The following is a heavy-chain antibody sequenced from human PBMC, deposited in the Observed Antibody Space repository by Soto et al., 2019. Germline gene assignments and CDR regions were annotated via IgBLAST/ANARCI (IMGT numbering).Heavy chain of an antibody. CDR1: GYSFTSYW. Sequence: GESLKISCKGSGYSFTSYWIGWVRQMPGKGLEWMGIIYPGDSDTRYSPSFQGQVTISADKSISTAYLQWSSLKASDTAMYYCARKKYSGSSCYYYYGMDVWGRGTTFTVSS. D-gene: IGHD6-6*01. CDR2: IYPGDSDT. CDR3: ARKKYSGSSCYYYYGMDV. V-gene: IGHV5-51*01. J-gene: IGHJ6*02.